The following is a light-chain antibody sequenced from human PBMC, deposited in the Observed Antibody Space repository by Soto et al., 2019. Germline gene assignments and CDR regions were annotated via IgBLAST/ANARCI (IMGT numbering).Light chain of an antibody. V-gene: IGKV3-20*01. CDR2: DAS. J-gene: IGKJ1*01. CDR3: HQYDSIVQT. CDR1: QSVRNSL. Sequence: EIVLTQSPGTLSLSPGERATFSCTASQSVRNSLLAWYQQKPGQPPGLLIYDASTRATATPERFSGSGSGTDFTLTISRLEPEDFAVYYCHQYDSIVQTFGQGTKVDIK.